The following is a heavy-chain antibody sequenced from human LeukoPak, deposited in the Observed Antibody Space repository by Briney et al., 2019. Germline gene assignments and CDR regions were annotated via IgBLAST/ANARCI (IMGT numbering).Heavy chain of an antibody. J-gene: IGHJ3*02. CDR3: ARDCGSDCSQAFDI. CDR1: GYTFTSYG. Sequence: ASVKVSCKASGYTFTSYGISWVRQAPGQGLEWMGWISAYNGNTNYAQKLQGRVTMTTDTSTSTAYMELRSLRSDDTAVYYCARDCGSDCSQAFDIWGQGTMVTVSS. CDR2: ISAYNGNT. V-gene: IGHV1-18*01. D-gene: IGHD2-21*02.